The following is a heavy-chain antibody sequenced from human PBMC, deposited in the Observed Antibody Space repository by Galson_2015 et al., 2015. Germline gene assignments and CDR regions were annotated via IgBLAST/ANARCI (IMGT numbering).Heavy chain of an antibody. D-gene: IGHD3-3*01. CDR2: MNPYSANT. J-gene: IGHJ4*02. Sequence: SVKVSCKASGCTFTSYVINWVRQAPGQGLEWMGWMNPYSANTSYAQKFQGRVAITTNNSISTAYMELSSLTSEDTAVYYCARAPRDSGVSAAAAASLAYWGQGALVTVSS. CDR1: GCTFTSYV. V-gene: IGHV1-8*01. CDR3: ARAPRDSGVSAAAAASLAY.